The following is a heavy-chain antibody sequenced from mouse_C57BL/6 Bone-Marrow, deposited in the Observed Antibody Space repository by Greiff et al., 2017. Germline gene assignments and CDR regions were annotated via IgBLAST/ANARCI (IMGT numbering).Heavy chain of an antibody. CDR2: ISYSGST. V-gene: IGHV3-1*01. Sequence: EVKLLESGPGMVKPSQSLSLTCTVTGYSITSGYVWHWIRHFPGNKLEWMGFISYSGSTNYNPSLKSRITLTHDTSKNPFFLQWKSVTTEDTATYYCARGRASDGYYDWFAYWGQGTLVTVAA. J-gene: IGHJ3*01. CDR1: GYSITSGYV. D-gene: IGHD2-3*01. CDR3: ARGRASDGYYDWFAY.